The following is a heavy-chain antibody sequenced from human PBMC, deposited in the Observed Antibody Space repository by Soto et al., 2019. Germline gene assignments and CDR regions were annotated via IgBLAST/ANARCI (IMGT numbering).Heavy chain of an antibody. Sequence: ASVKVSCKASGYTFTSYDINWVRQATGQGLEWMGWMNPNSGNTGYAQKFQGRVTMTRNTSISTAYMELSSLRSEDTAVYYCARGGRSSGWINDYYYYMDVWGKGTTVTVSS. D-gene: IGHD6-19*01. CDR2: MNPNSGNT. CDR1: GYTFTSYD. CDR3: ARGGRSSGWINDYYYYMDV. V-gene: IGHV1-8*01. J-gene: IGHJ6*03.